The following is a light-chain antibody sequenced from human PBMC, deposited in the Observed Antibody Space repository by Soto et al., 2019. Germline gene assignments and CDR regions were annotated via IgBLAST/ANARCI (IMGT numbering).Light chain of an antibody. CDR1: QSISSW. CDR3: QQYNSYSRTWT. CDR2: KAS. Sequence: DIQMTQSPSTLSASVGDRVTITCRASQSISSWLAWYQQKPGKAPKLLIYKASSLESGVPSRFSGSGSGTEFNLTISSLQPDDFATYYCQQYNSYSRTWTFGQGTKVEIK. V-gene: IGKV1-5*03. J-gene: IGKJ1*01.